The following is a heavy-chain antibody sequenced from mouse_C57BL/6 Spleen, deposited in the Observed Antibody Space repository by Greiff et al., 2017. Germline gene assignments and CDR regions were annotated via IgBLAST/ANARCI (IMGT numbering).Heavy chain of an antibody. D-gene: IGHD2-3*01. Sequence: QVQLKESGAELVKPGASVKISCKASGYAFSSYWMNWVKQRPGKGLEWIGQIYPGDGDTNYNGKFKGKATLTADKSSSTAYMQLSSLTSEDSAVYFCARKVVYDGYYVGYAMDYWGQGTSVTVSS. J-gene: IGHJ4*01. CDR1: GYAFSSYW. V-gene: IGHV1-80*01. CDR3: ARKVVYDGYYVGYAMDY. CDR2: IYPGDGDT.